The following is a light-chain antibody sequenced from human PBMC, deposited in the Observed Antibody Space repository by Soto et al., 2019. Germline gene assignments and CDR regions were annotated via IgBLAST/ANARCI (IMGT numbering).Light chain of an antibody. CDR2: GNI. Sequence: QSVLTQPPSVSGAPGQRVTISCTGSSSNIGAGYVVHWYQQLPGTAPKLLIYGNINRPSGVPDRFSGSKSDTSASLAITGLQSEDEADYYCAAWDDRVNGVVFGGGTKLTVL. J-gene: IGLJ2*01. V-gene: IGLV1-40*01. CDR3: AAWDDRVNGVV. CDR1: SSNIGAGYV.